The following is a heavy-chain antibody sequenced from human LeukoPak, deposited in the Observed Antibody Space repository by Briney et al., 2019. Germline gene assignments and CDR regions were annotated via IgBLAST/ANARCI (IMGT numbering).Heavy chain of an antibody. CDR2: INPNSGAT. D-gene: IGHD1-26*01. CDR1: GYTFIGYY. Sequence: ASVKVSCKASGYTFIGYYLHWVRQAPGQGLEWMGRINPNSGATNYAQKFQGRVTMTRDTSITTAYMELSRLRSDDTAIYYCARSDSEGATNGYFWGQGTLVTVSS. CDR3: ARSDSEGATNGYF. J-gene: IGHJ4*02. V-gene: IGHV1-2*02.